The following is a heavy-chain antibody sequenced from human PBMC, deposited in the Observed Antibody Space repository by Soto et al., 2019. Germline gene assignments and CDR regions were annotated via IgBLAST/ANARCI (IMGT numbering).Heavy chain of an antibody. CDR3: ARLAVSMVVSPPQNPMDF. Sequence: ISCQGSGYSFTSYWIGWVRQVPGKALEWMGIIYPGDSDTRYSPSFQGQVTISPDKSISTAYLQWSSLKASDTAMYYCARLAVSMVVSPPQNPMDFSGPGRTVT. D-gene: IGHD3-10*01. CDR1: GYSFTSYW. CDR2: IYPGDSDT. V-gene: IGHV5-51*01. J-gene: IGHJ6*02.